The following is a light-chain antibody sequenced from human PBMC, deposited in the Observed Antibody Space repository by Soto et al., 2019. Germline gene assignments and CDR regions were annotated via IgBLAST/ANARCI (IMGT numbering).Light chain of an antibody. CDR2: DAS. CDR3: QQYNSYPWT. Sequence: DIQMTQSPSTLSASVGDRVTITCRASQGISAWLAWYHQKPGKAPKLLIYDASSLESGVPSRFSGSGSGTEFTLTISSLQPDDFATYFCQQYNSYPWTCGQGTKGDIK. CDR1: QGISAW. V-gene: IGKV1-5*01. J-gene: IGKJ1*01.